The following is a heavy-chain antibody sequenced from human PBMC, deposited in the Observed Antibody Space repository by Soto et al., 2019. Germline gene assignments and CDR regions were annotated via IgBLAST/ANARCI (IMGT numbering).Heavy chain of an antibody. CDR2: ISYDGSNK. V-gene: IGHV3-30*18. Sequence: PGGSLRLSCAASGFTFSSYGMHWVRQAPGKGLEWVAVISYDGSNKYYADSVKGRFTISRDNSKNTLYLQMNSLRAEDTAVYYCAKDKSEGSGWYFQYGMDVWGQGTTVTVSS. J-gene: IGHJ6*02. CDR3: AKDKSEGSGWYFQYGMDV. CDR1: GFTFSSYG. D-gene: IGHD6-19*01.